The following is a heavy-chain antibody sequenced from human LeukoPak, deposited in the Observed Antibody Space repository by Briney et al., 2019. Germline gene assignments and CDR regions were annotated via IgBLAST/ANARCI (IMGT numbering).Heavy chain of an antibody. V-gene: IGHV6-1*01. D-gene: IGHD6-19*01. J-gene: IGHJ5*01. CDR2: TYYKSKWYD. Sequence: SQTLSLTCAISGDSVSNKNGAWNWIRQSPSRGLDWLGRTYYKSKWYDEYADSVKGRVTISPDTSKNQFSLHVYSVTPEDTAVYARDLGTSGWYTFDFWGQGTLVTVSS. CDR3: DLGTSGWYTFDF. CDR1: GDSVSNKNGA.